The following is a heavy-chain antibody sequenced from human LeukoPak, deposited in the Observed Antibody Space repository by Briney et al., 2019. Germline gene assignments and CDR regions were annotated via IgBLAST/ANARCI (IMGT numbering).Heavy chain of an antibody. D-gene: IGHD3-3*01. CDR2: IYYSGST. J-gene: IGHJ5*02. CDR1: GGSVSSGSYY. CDR3: ASSGLWSGCHNWFDP. Sequence: PSETLSLTCTVSGGSVSSGSYYWSWIRQPPGKGLEWIGYIYYSGSTNYNPSLKSRVTISVDTSKNQFSLKLSSVTAADTAVYYCASSGLWSGCHNWFDPWGQGTLVTVSS. V-gene: IGHV4-61*01.